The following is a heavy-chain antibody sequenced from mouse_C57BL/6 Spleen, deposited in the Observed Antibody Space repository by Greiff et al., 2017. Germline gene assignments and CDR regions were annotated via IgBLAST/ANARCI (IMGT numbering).Heavy chain of an antibody. CDR3: VRQDGYYGYFDY. Sequence: EVMLVESGGGLVQPKGSLKLSCAASGFSFNTYAMNWVRQAPGKGLEWVARIRSKSNNYATYYADSVKDRFTISRDDSESMLYLQMNNLKTEDTAMYYCVRQDGYYGYFDYWGQGTTLTVSS. V-gene: IGHV10-1*01. CDR2: IRSKSNNYAT. J-gene: IGHJ2*01. D-gene: IGHD2-3*01. CDR1: GFSFNTYA.